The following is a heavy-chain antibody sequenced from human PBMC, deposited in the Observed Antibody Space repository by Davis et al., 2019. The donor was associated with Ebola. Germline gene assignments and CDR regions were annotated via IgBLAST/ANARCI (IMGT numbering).Heavy chain of an antibody. V-gene: IGHV1-18*01. D-gene: IGHD4/OR15-4a*01. CDR3: ARDKMVLTDNWLDP. CDR2: ISAYNGKT. J-gene: IGHJ5*02. Sequence: ASVKVSCKASGGTFSSYAISWVRQAPGQGLEWMGWISAYNGKTNYAQRFQGRVTMTTDTSTNTAFMELRSLRSDDTAMYYCARDKMVLTDNWLDPWGQGTLVTVSS. CDR1: GGTFSSYA.